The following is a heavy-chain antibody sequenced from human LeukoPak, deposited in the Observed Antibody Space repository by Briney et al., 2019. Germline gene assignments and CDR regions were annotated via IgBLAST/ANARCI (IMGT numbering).Heavy chain of an antibody. CDR2: ISSNGGST. CDR1: GFTFSSYA. V-gene: IGHV3-64D*06. CDR3: VKGPGYSYGYYFDY. Sequence: GGSLILSCSASGFTFSSYAMHWVRQAPGKGLEYVSAISSNGGSTYYADSVKGRFTISRDNSKNTLYLQMSSLRAEDTAVYYCVKGPGYSYGYYFDYWGQGTLVTVSS. D-gene: IGHD5-18*01. J-gene: IGHJ4*02.